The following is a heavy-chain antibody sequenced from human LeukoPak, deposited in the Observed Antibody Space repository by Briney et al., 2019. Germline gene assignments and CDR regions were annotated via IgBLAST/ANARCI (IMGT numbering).Heavy chain of an antibody. J-gene: IGHJ4*02. V-gene: IGHV3-48*03. D-gene: IGHD3-10*01. CDR3: ARERLWFGESTPDY. CDR2: ISSSGSTI. Sequence: PGGSLRLSCAASGFTFSSYEMNWVRQAPGKGLEWVSYISSSGSTIYYADSVKGRFTISRDNSKNTLYLQMSSLRAEDTAVYYCARERLWFGESTPDYWGQGTLVTVSS. CDR1: GFTFSSYE.